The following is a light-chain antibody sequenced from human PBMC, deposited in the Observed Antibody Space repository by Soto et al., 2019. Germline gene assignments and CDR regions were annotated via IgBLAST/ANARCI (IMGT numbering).Light chain of an antibody. J-gene: IGKJ2*03. CDR3: QPADSPYS. CDR1: HDVSSW. V-gene: IGKV1-12*01. CDR2: GAS. Sequence: DIQMTQSPSSFSASVGDRVTITCRASHDVSSWLAWYQQKPGKAPRLLIYGASTLQSGVPSRFSGSGSGTDLTLNISGLQPEDFSNYYCQPADSPYSCGQGTKLEIK.